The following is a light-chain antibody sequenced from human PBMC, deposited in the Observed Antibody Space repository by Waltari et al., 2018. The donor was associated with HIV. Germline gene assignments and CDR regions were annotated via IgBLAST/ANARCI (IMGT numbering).Light chain of an antibody. V-gene: IGLV2-14*01. CDR2: EVT. CDR3: SSYTTTSTIL. J-gene: IGLJ2*01. CDR1: NRDVGGYNY. Sequence: QSALPQPASVSASPGQSITISCTGPNRDVGGYNYVSWYPQHPGKAPKLLLFEVTHRPSGISSRFSGSKSGNTATMTISGLQAEDEADYYCSSYTTTSTILFGGGTKVTVL.